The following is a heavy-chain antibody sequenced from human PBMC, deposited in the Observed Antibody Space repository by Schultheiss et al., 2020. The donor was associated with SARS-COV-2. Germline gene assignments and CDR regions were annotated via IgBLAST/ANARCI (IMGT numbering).Heavy chain of an antibody. CDR1: GGSISSYY. D-gene: IGHD1-26*01. CDR2: IYYSGST. J-gene: IGHJ4*02. CDR3: ARLQVWDKGPTANFDS. V-gene: IGHV4-59*01. Sequence: SETLSLTCTVSGGSISSYYWSWIRQPPGKGLEWIGYIYYSGSTNYNPSLKSRVTISVDTSKNQFSLKLSSVTAADTAVYYCARLQVWDKGPTANFDSWGRGSLVTVSS.